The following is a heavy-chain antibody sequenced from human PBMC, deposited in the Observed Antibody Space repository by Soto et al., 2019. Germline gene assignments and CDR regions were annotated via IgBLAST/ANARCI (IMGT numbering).Heavy chain of an antibody. V-gene: IGHV3-30*18. Sequence: QVQLVESGGGVVQPGRSLRLSCAASGFTFSSYGMHWVRQAPGKGLEWVAVISYDGSNKYYADSVKGRFTISRDNSKSTRYMRMRSVRAEDTAVYYCAKERIVRVVVAPYAYWGQGTLATVSS. D-gene: IGHD2-15*01. CDR2: ISYDGSNK. J-gene: IGHJ4*02. CDR3: AKERIVRVVVAPYAY. CDR1: GFTFSSYG.